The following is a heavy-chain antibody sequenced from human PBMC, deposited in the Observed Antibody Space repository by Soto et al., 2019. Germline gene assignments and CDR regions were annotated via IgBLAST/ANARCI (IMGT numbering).Heavy chain of an antibody. Sequence: QVQLVQSGAEVKKPGSSVKVSCKASGGTFSSYAISWVRQAPGQGLEWMGGIIPIFGTANYAQKFQGRVTITADKSTSTAYLELSSLRSEDTAVYYCARGWGGYCSSTRCRFLNDGYFDLWGRGTLVTVSS. CDR2: IIPIFGTA. V-gene: IGHV1-69*06. D-gene: IGHD2-2*01. J-gene: IGHJ2*01. CDR1: GGTFSSYA. CDR3: ARGWGGYCSSTRCRFLNDGYFDL.